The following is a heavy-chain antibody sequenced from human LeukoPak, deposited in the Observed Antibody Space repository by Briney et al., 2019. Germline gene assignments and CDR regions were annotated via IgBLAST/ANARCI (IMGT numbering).Heavy chain of an antibody. Sequence: SETLSLTRTVSGGSISSGDYYWSWIRQPLGKGLEWIGYIYYSGSTYYNPSLKSRVTISVDTSKNQFSLRLNSVTAADTAVYYCVRGVWYGELPPDYWGQGTLVTVSS. CDR1: GGSISSGDYY. CDR3: VRGVWYGELPPDY. V-gene: IGHV4-30-4*01. CDR2: IYYSGST. D-gene: IGHD3-10*01. J-gene: IGHJ4*02.